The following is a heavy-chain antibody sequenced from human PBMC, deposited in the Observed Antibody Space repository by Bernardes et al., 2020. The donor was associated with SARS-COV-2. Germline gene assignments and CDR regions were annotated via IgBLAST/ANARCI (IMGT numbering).Heavy chain of an antibody. J-gene: IGHJ6*02. CDR2: ISDDGSNK. CDR3: AKCVVGYYAVDV. Sequence: GGSLRLSCAASGFTFSSHSMHWVRQAPGKGLAWVTVISDDGSNKYYGDSVKGRFTISRDNSKNTLFLQMNSLRAEDTAVYYCAKCVVGYYAVDVWGQGTTVTVS. V-gene: IGHV3-30*18. CDR1: GFTFSSHS. D-gene: IGHD2-15*01.